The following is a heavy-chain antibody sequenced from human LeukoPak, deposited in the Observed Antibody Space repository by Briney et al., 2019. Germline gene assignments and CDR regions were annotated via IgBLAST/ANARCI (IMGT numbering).Heavy chain of an antibody. CDR3: ARVVMKAFYYYYMDV. CDR2: INPNSGGT. Sequence: ASVKVSCKASGYTFTGYYMHWVRQAPGQGLEWMGWINPNSGGTNYAQKFQGRVTMTRDTSISTAYMELSRLRSDDTAVYYCARVVMKAFYYYYMDVWGKGTTIIISS. V-gene: IGHV1-2*02. CDR1: GYTFTGYY. D-gene: IGHD2-21*01. J-gene: IGHJ6*03.